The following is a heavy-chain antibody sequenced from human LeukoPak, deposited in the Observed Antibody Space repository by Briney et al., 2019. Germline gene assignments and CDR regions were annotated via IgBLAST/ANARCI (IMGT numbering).Heavy chain of an antibody. CDR1: GFTFSNYD. Sequence: RGSPRLSCAASGFTFSNYDMSWVRQAPGKGLQWVSAISGSGIPTYYADSVKGRFTISRDNSKNTLYLQMNSLRAEDTAVYYCAKTPGYWGQGTLVTVSS. CDR3: AKTPGY. V-gene: IGHV3-23*01. J-gene: IGHJ4*02. CDR2: ISGSGIPT.